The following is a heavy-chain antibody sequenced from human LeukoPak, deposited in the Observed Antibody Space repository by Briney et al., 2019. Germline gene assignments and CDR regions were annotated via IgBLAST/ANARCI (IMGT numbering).Heavy chain of an antibody. D-gene: IGHD3-22*01. Sequence: ASVKVSCTASGYTFTSYAMNWVRQAPGQGLEWMGWINTNTGNSTYAQGFTGRFVFSLDTSVSTAYLQISSLKAEDTAVYYCASAPGFYDSGGYPTLFDSWGQGTLVTVSS. J-gene: IGHJ4*02. V-gene: IGHV7-4-1*02. CDR3: ASAPGFYDSGGYPTLFDS. CDR2: INTNTGNS. CDR1: GYTFTSYA.